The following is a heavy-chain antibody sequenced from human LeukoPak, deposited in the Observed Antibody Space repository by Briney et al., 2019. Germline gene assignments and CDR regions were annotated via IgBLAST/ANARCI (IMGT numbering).Heavy chain of an antibody. CDR1: GFTFSSYA. CDR2: ISGSGGST. V-gene: IGHV3-23*01. Sequence: GGSLRLSCAASGFTFSSYAMSWVRQAPGEGLEWVSAISGSGGSTYYADSVKGRFTISRDNAKNSLYLQMNSLRAEDTAVYYCARDTLPIVVVPAAIPHYGYYYYYMDVWGKGTTVTVSS. D-gene: IGHD2-2*02. CDR3: ARDTLPIVVVPAAIPHYGYYYYYMDV. J-gene: IGHJ6*03.